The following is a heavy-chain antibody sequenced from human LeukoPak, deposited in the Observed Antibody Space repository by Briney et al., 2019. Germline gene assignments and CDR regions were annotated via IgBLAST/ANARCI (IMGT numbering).Heavy chain of an antibody. CDR3: ASTSGWYEPIDY. Sequence: GGSLRLSCAASGFTFSSYGMHCVRQAPGKGLEWVAVIWYDGSNKYYADSVKGRFTISRDNSKNTLYLQMNSLRAEDTAVYYCASTSGWYEPIDYWGQGTLVTVSS. J-gene: IGHJ4*02. CDR2: IWYDGSNK. CDR1: GFTFSSYG. V-gene: IGHV3-33*01. D-gene: IGHD6-19*01.